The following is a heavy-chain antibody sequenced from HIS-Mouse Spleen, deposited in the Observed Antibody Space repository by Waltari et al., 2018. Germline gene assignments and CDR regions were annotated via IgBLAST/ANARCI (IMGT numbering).Heavy chain of an antibody. CDR3: ARHVGSSWSRGWFDP. J-gene: IGHJ5*02. CDR2: IYYSGTP. CDR1: GGSISSSSYY. V-gene: IGHV4-39*01. Sequence: QLQLQESGPGLVKPSETLSPTCTVSGGSISSSSYYWGWIRQPPGKGLEWSGSIYYSGTPYVHPALKSRVTISVETSKTQFFPKLSSVTAADTAVYYCARHVGSSWSRGWFDPWGQGTLVTVSS. D-gene: IGHD6-13*01.